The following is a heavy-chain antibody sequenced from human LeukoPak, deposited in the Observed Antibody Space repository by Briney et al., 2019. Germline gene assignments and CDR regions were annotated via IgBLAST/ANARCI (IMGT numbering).Heavy chain of an antibody. D-gene: IGHD6-13*01. Sequence: SETLSLTCTVSGGSISSYYWSWIRQPPGKGLEWIGYIYYSGSTNYNPSLKSRVTISVDTSKNQFSLKLSSVTAADTAVYYCARRHSSSWRNWFDPWGQGTLVTVSS. J-gene: IGHJ5*02. CDR1: GGSISSYY. CDR2: IYYSGST. CDR3: ARRHSSSWRNWFDP. V-gene: IGHV4-59*08.